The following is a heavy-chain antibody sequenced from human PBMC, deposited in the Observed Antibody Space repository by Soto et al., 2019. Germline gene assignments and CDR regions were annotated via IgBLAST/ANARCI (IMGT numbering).Heavy chain of an antibody. Sequence: QVQLVESGGGVVQPGRSLRLSCAASGFTFSSYGMHWVRQAPGKGLEWVAVISYDGSNKYYADSVKGRFTISRDNSKNTLYLQMNSLRAEDTAVYYCAKELAAAGTGYYYYGMDVWGQGTTVTVSS. V-gene: IGHV3-30*18. CDR2: ISYDGSNK. CDR1: GFTFSSYG. J-gene: IGHJ6*02. CDR3: AKELAAAGTGYYYYGMDV. D-gene: IGHD6-13*01.